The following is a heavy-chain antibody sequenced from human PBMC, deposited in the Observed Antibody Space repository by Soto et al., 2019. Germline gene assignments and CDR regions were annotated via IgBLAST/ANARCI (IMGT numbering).Heavy chain of an antibody. J-gene: IGHJ6*02. Sequence: GGSLRLSCAASGFTFRDYYMSWIRQAPGKGLEWVSYISSTGSTIYYADSVKGRFTISRDNSKNTLYLQMNSLRAEDTAVYYCAKDLFEDIVVVGDSYGMDVWGQGTTVTVSS. CDR1: GFTFRDYY. CDR2: ISSTGSTI. CDR3: AKDLFEDIVVVGDSYGMDV. V-gene: IGHV3-11*01. D-gene: IGHD2-15*01.